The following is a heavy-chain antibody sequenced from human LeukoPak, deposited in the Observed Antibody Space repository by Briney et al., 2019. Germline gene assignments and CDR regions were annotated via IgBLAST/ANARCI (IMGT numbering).Heavy chain of an antibody. D-gene: IGHD6-6*01. CDR2: LWSDESRK. CDR1: GFIFSHYG. Sequence: GGSLRLSCVASGFIFSHYGMHWVRQAPGKGLEWVALLWSDESRKDYADSVKGRFTISRDVSASTLYLQMNSLRVEDTAMYYCARDYSIPSAGDWGQGTLVTVSS. V-gene: IGHV3-33*01. CDR3: ARDYSIPSAGD. J-gene: IGHJ4*02.